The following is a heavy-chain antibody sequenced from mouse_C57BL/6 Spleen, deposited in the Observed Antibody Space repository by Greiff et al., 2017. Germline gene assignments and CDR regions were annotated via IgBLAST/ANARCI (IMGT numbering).Heavy chain of an antibody. Sequence: VKLKQSGPGLVQPSQSLSITCTVSGFSLTSYGVHWVRQPPGKGLEWLGVIWSGGSTDYNAAFISRLSISKDNSKSQVFFKMNSLQADDTAIYYCAKPRLRRYAMDYWGQGTSVTVSS. D-gene: IGHD2-4*01. J-gene: IGHJ4*01. CDR2: IWSGGST. V-gene: IGHV2-4*01. CDR3: AKPRLRRYAMDY. CDR1: GFSLTSYG.